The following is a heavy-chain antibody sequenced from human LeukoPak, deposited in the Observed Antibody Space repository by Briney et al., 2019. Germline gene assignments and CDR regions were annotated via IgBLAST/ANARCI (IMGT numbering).Heavy chain of an antibody. J-gene: IGHJ3*02. D-gene: IGHD1-26*01. V-gene: IGHV1-46*01. CDR2: INPSGGST. CDR3: ARSGGSYYVPRTDAFDI. CDR1: GYTFTNYY. Sequence: ASVKVSCKASGYTFTNYYMHWVRQAPGQGLEWMGIINPSGGSTSYAQKFQGRVTMTRDTSTSTVYMELSSLRSEDTAVYYCARSGGSYYVPRTDAFDIWGQGTMVTVSS.